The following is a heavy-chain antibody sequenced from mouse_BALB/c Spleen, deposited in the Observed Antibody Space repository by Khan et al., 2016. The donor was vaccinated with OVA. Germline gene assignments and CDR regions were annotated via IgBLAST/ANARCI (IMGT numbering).Heavy chain of an antibody. CDR3: ARVYGGDFDY. CDR1: GYSITSDYA. V-gene: IGHV3-2*02. Sequence: SGPGLVKPSQSLSLTCTVTGYSITSDYAWNWIRQFPGNKLEWMGFISYSSNTNYNPSLKSRISITRDTSKNQFFLQLNSVTTEDTATYYCARVYGGDFDYWGQGTTLTVSS. CDR2: ISYSSNT. J-gene: IGHJ2*01. D-gene: IGHD1-1*01.